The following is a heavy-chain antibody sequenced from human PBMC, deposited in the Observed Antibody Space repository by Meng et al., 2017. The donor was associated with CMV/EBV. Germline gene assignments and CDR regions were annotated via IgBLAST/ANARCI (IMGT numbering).Heavy chain of an antibody. J-gene: IGHJ4*02. CDR2: INHSGST. V-gene: IGHV4-34*01. Sequence: YGGSFGCYYWSWIRQPPGKGLEWIGEINHSGSTNYNPSLKSRVTISVDTSKNQFSLKLSSVTAADTAVYYCARGRPPGYSYGGYFDYWGQGTLVTVSS. CDR3: ARGRPPGYSYGGYFDY. D-gene: IGHD5-18*01. CDR1: GGSFGCYY.